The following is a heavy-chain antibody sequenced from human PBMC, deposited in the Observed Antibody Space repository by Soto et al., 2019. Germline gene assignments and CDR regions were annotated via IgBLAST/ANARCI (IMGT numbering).Heavy chain of an antibody. Sequence: SVKVSCKASGGTFSSCAISWVRQAPGQGLEWMGGIIPIFGTANYAQKFQGRVTITADKSTSTAYMELSSLRSEDTAVYYCARDRSQEQLEPPDYYYYGMDVWGQGTTVTVSS. CDR1: GGTFSSCA. D-gene: IGHD6-13*01. CDR2: IIPIFGTA. V-gene: IGHV1-69*06. CDR3: ARDRSQEQLEPPDYYYYGMDV. J-gene: IGHJ6*02.